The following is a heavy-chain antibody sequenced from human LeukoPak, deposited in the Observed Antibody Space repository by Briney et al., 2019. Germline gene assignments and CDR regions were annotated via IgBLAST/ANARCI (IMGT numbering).Heavy chain of an antibody. CDR2: ISAYNGNT. CDR1: GYTFTSYG. J-gene: IGHJ4*02. Sequence: AASVKVSCKASGYTFTSYGMSWVRQAPGQGLEWMGWISAYNGNTNYAQKLQGRVTMTTDTSTSTAYMELRSLRSDDTAVYYCARDLGTYYYDSSGLIWGQGSLVTVSS. V-gene: IGHV1-18*01. D-gene: IGHD3-22*01. CDR3: ARDLGTYYYDSSGLI.